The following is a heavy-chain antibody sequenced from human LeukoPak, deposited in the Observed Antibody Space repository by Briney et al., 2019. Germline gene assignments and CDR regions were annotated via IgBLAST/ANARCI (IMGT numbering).Heavy chain of an antibody. J-gene: IGHJ4*02. D-gene: IGHD3-10*01. Sequence: SSETLSLTCTVSGGSISSYYWSWIRQPPGKGLEWIGYIYYSGSTNYNPSLKSRVTISVDTSKNQFSLMLSSVTAADTAVYYCARGSGSGSYPFDYWGQGTLVTVSS. V-gene: IGHV4-59*01. CDR1: GGSISSYY. CDR3: ARGSGSGSYPFDY. CDR2: IYYSGST.